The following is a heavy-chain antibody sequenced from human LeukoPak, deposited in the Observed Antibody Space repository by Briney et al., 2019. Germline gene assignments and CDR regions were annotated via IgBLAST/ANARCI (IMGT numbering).Heavy chain of an antibody. CDR2: IYYSGST. J-gene: IGHJ5*02. D-gene: IGHD2-15*01. CDR3: ASTSSGGSHWWFDP. Sequence: PSETLSLTCTVSGGSISSGGYYWRWIRQHPGKGLEWIGYIYYSGSTYYNPSLKSRVTISVDTSKNQFSLKLSSVTAADTAVYYCASTSSGGSHWWFDPWGQGTLVTVSS. CDR1: GGSISSGGYY. V-gene: IGHV4-31*03.